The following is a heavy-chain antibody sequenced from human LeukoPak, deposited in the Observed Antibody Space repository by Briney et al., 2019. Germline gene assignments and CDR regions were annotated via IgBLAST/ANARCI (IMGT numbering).Heavy chain of an antibody. J-gene: IGHJ4*02. D-gene: IGHD6-13*01. CDR3: AKELRGASIWRYYFDY. CDR1: GFTFSNAW. Sequence: PGGSLRLSCAASGFTFSNAWMSWVRQAPGKGMEWVSSISGSGGSTFYAESVKGRVTISRDNSNTTLYLQMNSLRGEDTAVYYCAKELRGASIWRYYFDYWGQGTLVTVSS. V-gene: IGHV3-23*01. CDR2: ISGSGGST.